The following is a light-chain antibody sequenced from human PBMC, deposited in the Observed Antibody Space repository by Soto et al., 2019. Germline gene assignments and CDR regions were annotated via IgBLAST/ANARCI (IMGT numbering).Light chain of an antibody. CDR3: QQYSTSPYN. CDR1: QSMSRW. CDR2: KAS. J-gene: IGKJ2*01. Sequence: DIQMTRSPSTLSASVGDRVTITCRASQSMSRWLAWYQQKPGKAPKLLIYKASTLESGVPLRFSGSGSGTEFTLTISSVQPDDSATYYCQQYSTSPYNFGQGTRLEIK. V-gene: IGKV1-5*03.